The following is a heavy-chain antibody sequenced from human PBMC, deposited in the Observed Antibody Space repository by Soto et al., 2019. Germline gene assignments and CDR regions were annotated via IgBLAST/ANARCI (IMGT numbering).Heavy chain of an antibody. CDR2: ISYDGSNK. CDR3: AREWFGELLKTPYYYGMDV. CDR1: GFTFSSYA. V-gene: IGHV3-30-3*01. D-gene: IGHD3-10*01. Sequence: GSLRLSCAASGFTFSSYAMHWVRQAPGKGLEWVAVISYDGSNKYYADSVKGRFTISRDNSKNTLYLQMNSLRAEDTAVYYCAREWFGELLKTPYYYGMDVWGQGTTVTVSS. J-gene: IGHJ6*02.